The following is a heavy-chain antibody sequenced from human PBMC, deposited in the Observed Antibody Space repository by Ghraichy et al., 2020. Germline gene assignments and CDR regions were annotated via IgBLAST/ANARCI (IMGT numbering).Heavy chain of an antibody. CDR1: GGSFIGYY. V-gene: IGHV4-34*01. CDR2: INHSGST. Sequence: SQTLSLTCAVYGGSFIGYYWSWIRQPPGKGLEWIGEINHSGSTNYNPSLKSRVTISVDTSKNQFSLKLSSVTAADTAVYYCARGYCGGDCYTAGGRWFNPWGQGTLVTVSS. CDR3: ARGYCGGDCYTAGGRWFNP. J-gene: IGHJ5*02. D-gene: IGHD2-21*02.